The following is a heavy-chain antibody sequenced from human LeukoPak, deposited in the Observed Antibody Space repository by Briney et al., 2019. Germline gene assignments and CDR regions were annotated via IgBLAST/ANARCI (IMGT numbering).Heavy chain of an antibody. Sequence: GGSLRLSCAASGFTFSSYTMNWVRQAPGKGLEWVSYISHSSSTISYADSMKGRFTITRDNAKNSLYLQMNSLRVEDTAVYYCAKSEKWNFDYWGQGTLVTVSS. CDR2: ISHSSSTI. CDR3: AKSEKWNFDY. CDR1: GFTFSSYT. D-gene: IGHD1-26*01. V-gene: IGHV3-48*01. J-gene: IGHJ4*02.